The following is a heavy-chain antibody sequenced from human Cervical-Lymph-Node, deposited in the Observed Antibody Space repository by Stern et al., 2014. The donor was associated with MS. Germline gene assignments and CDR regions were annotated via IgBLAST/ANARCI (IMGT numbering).Heavy chain of an antibody. CDR3: ARDKEAHYFDY. CDR1: GVTFSSSA. CDR2: IIPNFGAA. V-gene: IGHV1-69*01. Sequence: VQLVESGAEVKKPGSSVKVSCKASGVTFSSSAISWLRQAPGQGPEWMGGIIPNFGAATYAQKFEGRVTITADESTSTAYMELSSVRSDDTAVYYCARDKEAHYFDYWGQGTLVTVSS. J-gene: IGHJ4*02.